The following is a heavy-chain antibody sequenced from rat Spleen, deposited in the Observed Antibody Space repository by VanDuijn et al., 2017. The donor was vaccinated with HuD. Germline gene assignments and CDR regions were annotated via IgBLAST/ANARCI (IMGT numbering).Heavy chain of an antibody. J-gene: IGHJ3*01. D-gene: IGHD1-2*01. CDR3: ATGLFPRAAIFAH. Sequence: EVQLVESDGGLVQPGRSLKLSCAASGFTFSDYYMAWVRQAPTKGLEWVATISSDGGRNFYRDSVQGRFTISRDNAKSPLYLQIDSLRSEDTATYYCATGLFPRAAIFAHWGQGTLVTVSS. CDR1: GFTFSDYY. V-gene: IGHV5-20*01. CDR2: ISSDGGRN.